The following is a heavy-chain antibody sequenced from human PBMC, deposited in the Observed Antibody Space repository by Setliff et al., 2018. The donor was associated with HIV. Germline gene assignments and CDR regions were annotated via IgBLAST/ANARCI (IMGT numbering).Heavy chain of an antibody. V-gene: IGHV7-4-1*02. CDR3: ARVWDYDILTGYSFDAFDI. CDR2: INTNTGNP. J-gene: IGHJ3*02. D-gene: IGHD3-9*01. Sequence: ASVKVSCKASGYTFTSYAMNWVRQAPGQGLEWMGWINTNTGNPTYAQGFTGRFVFSLDTSVSTAYLQISSLKAEDTAVYYCARVWDYDILTGYSFDAFDIWGQGTTVTVSS. CDR1: GYTFTSYA.